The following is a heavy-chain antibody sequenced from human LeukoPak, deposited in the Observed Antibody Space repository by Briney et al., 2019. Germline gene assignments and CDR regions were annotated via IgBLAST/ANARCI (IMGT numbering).Heavy chain of an antibody. CDR2: ISGRGGST. V-gene: IGHV3-23*01. CDR1: RFTFSSYA. Sequence: QTGGSLRLSCAASRFTFSSYAMSWVRQAPGKGLEWVSSISGRGGSTYYADSVKGRFTISRDNSKNTLYLQMNSLRAEDTAVYYCAKSSYYDSSGFYREYYFDYWGQGTLVTVSS. D-gene: IGHD3-22*01. CDR3: AKSSYYDSSGFYREYYFDY. J-gene: IGHJ4*02.